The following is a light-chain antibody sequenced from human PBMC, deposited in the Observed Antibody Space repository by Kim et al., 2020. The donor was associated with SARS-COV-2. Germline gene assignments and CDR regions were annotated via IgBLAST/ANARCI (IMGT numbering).Light chain of an antibody. CDR3: QKYNSAPWR. V-gene: IGKV1-27*01. Sequence: ASVEDRVTITCRGSQGVCKSFAWYQQKPQRVPKHLISVVYTVRTGVPYRCSGRGSGTDFSLSICGLRPENVATYSCQKYNSAPWRFWDGTKGDIK. CDR2: VVY. CDR1: QGVCKS. J-gene: IGKJ1*01.